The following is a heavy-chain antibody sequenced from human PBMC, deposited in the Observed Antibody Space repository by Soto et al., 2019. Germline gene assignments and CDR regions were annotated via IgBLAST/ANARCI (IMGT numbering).Heavy chain of an antibody. V-gene: IGHV3-64*04. CDR3: ARGAYYYDSSGLSY. D-gene: IGHD3-22*01. CDR2: ISSNGSST. J-gene: IGHJ4*02. CDR1: GFTFSSYA. Sequence: GGSLRLSCSASGFTFSSYAMHWVRQAPGKGLEYVSAISSNGSSTYYADSVKGRFTISRDNAKNSLYLQMNSLRAEDTAVYYSARGAYYYDSSGLSYWGQGTLVTVSS.